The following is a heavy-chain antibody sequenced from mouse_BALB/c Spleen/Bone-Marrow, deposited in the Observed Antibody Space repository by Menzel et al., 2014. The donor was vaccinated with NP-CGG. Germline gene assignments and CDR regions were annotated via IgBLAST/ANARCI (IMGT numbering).Heavy chain of an antibody. CDR2: IYPGDGDT. D-gene: IGHD2-1*01. J-gene: IGHJ1*01. Sequence: VQLQQSGPELVKPGASVKISCKASGYAFSSSWMNWVKQRPGQGLEWIGRIYPGDGDTNYNGEFKGKATLTADKSSSTAYMQLSSLTSVDSAVYFCARHAYGNSYWYFDVWGAGTTVTVSS. CDR3: ARHAYGNSYWYFDV. V-gene: IGHV1-82*01. CDR1: GYAFSSSW.